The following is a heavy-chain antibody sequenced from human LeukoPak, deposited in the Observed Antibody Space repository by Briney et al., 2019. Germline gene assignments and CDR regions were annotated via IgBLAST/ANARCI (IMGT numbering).Heavy chain of an antibody. CDR2: IIPIFGTA. Sequence: SVKVSCKASGGTFSSYAISWVRQAPGQGLEWMGGIIPIFGTANYAQKFQGRVTITADKSTSTAYMELSSLRSEDTAVYYCAVTSSGLYSPLVYLDYLGQGTLVTVSS. J-gene: IGHJ4*02. D-gene: IGHD6-19*01. V-gene: IGHV1-69*06. CDR3: AVTSSGLYSPLVYLDY. CDR1: GGTFSSYA.